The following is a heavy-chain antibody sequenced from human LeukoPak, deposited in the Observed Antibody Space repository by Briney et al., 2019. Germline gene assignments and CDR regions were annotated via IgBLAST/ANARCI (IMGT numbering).Heavy chain of an antibody. D-gene: IGHD3-10*01. V-gene: IGHV4-59*01. Sequence: SETLSLTCTVSGGSISSCYWSWIRQPPGKGLEWIGYIYYSGSTSYNPSLKSRVTISVDTSKNQFSLKLSSVTAADTAVYYCARDGSPLWFGEFPYYFDYWGQGTLVTVSS. CDR2: IYYSGST. CDR3: ARDGSPLWFGEFPYYFDY. CDR1: GGSISSCY. J-gene: IGHJ4*02.